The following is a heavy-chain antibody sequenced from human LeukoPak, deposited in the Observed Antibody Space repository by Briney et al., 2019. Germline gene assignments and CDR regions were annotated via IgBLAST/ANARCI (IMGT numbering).Heavy chain of an antibody. CDR1: GGSFSGYY. Sequence: PSETLSLTCAVYGGSFSGYYWSWTRQPPGKGLEWIGEINHSGSTNYNPSLKSRVTISVDTSKNQFALKLGSVTAADTAVYYCARENYDSSGYYYGWEIFPGRRYYYGMDVWGQGTTVTVSS. V-gene: IGHV4-34*01. CDR3: ARENYDSSGYYYGWEIFPGRRYYYGMDV. CDR2: INHSGST. D-gene: IGHD3-22*01. J-gene: IGHJ6*02.